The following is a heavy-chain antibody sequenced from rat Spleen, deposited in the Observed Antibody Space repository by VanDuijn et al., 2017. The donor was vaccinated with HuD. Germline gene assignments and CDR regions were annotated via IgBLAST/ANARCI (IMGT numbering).Heavy chain of an antibody. CDR3: TRVAFDY. CDR1: GFTFNNYW. V-gene: IGHV5-31*01. J-gene: IGHJ2*01. CDR2: STNTGGST. Sequence: EVQLVESGGGLVQPGRSLKLSCVASGFTFNNYWITWIRQAPGKGLEWVPSSTNTGGSTTYTDSVKGRFTISRDNAKSTLYLQMDRLRSEDTATYYCTRVAFDYWGQGVMVTVSS.